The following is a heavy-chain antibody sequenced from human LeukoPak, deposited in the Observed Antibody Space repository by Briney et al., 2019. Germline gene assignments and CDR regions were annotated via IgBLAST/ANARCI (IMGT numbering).Heavy chain of an antibody. J-gene: IGHJ4*02. D-gene: IGHD3-10*01. CDR2: ISSSSSYI. CDR1: GFTFSSYS. V-gene: IGHV3-21*04. CDR3: ARVMLGDYGSGSYYNPSYYFDY. Sequence: GGSLRLSCAASGFTFSSYSMNWVRQAPGKGLEWVSSISSSSSYIYYADSVKGRFTISRDNAKNSLYLQMNSLRAEDTAVYYCARVMLGDYGSGSYYNPSYYFDYWGQGTLVTVSS.